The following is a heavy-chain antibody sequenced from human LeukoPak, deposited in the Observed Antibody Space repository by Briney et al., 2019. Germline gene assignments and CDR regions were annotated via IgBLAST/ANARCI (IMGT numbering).Heavy chain of an antibody. CDR3: ARDRDYYDSSYDY. CDR2: ISYDGSNK. J-gene: IGHJ4*01. Sequence: GGSLRLSCAASGFTFSSYAMHWVRQAPGKGLEWVAVISYDGSNKYYADSVKGRFTISRDNSKNTLYLQMNSMRAEDTAVYYCARDRDYYDSSYDYWGQDPWSPSPQ. CDR1: GFTFSSYA. D-gene: IGHD3-22*01. V-gene: IGHV3-30-3*01.